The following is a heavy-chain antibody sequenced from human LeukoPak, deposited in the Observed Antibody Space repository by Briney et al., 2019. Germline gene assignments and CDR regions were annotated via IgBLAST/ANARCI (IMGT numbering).Heavy chain of an antibody. CDR1: GFTFDDYA. D-gene: IGHD3-3*01. J-gene: IGHJ3*02. CDR3: TKGGPNYDFWSGGDNAFDI. V-gene: IGHV3-43*02. Sequence: GGSLRLSCAASGFTFDDYAMHWVRQAPGKGLEWVSIISGDGGSTYYAGSVKGRFTISRDNSKNSLYLQMNSLRTEDTALYYCTKGGPNYDFWSGGDNAFDIWGQGSMITVSS. CDR2: ISGDGGST.